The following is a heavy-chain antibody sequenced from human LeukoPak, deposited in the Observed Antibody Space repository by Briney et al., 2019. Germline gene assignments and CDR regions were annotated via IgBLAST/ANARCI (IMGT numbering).Heavy chain of an antibody. CDR3: ARVATMDFDY. CDR1: GGSISSSSYY. V-gene: IGHV4-39*07. Sequence: SETLSLTCTVSGGSISSSSYYWGWVRQPPGKGLEWIGSIYYSGSTYYNPSLKSRVTMSVDTCKNQFSLNLSSVTAADTAVYYCARVATMDFDYWGQGTLVTVSS. D-gene: IGHD3-10*01. CDR2: IYYSGST. J-gene: IGHJ4*02.